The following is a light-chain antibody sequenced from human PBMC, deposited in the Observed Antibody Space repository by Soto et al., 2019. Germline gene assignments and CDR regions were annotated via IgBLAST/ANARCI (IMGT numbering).Light chain of an antibody. CDR1: QSVSSSS. V-gene: IGKV3-20*01. Sequence: EIVLTQSPGTLSLSPGERATLSCRASQSVSSSSLAWYQQKPGQAPRLLVYGASSRATGVPDRFSGSGSGTDFTLSISRQEPEDFAVYYFQQYGSSPITFGQGTRLEIK. J-gene: IGKJ5*01. CDR2: GAS. CDR3: QQYGSSPIT.